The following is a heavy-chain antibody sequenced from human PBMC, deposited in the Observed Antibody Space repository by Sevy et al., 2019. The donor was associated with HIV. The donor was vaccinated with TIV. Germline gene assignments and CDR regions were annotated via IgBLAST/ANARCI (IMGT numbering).Heavy chain of an antibody. D-gene: IGHD3-3*01. CDR3: ARSGSGFSAGNFDS. Sequence: SQTLSLTCDISGDSISSNSAIWNWIRQSPSRGLEWLGRTFYRSKWYSDSAVSVKGRLTVSPDTSKNQFSLRLNFVTPEDTALYFCARSGSGFSAGNFDSWGQRTLVTVSS. V-gene: IGHV6-1*01. J-gene: IGHJ4*02. CDR2: TFYRSKWYS. CDR1: GDSISSNSAI.